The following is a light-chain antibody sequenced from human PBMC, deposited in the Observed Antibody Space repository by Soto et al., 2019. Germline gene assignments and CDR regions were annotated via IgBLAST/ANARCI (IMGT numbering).Light chain of an antibody. V-gene: IGLV7-43*01. Sequence: QAVVTQEPSLTVSPGGTVTLTCASSTGAVTSGNYPSWFQQKPGQTPRTLIYTTNSRHSWTPARFSGSLLGGKAALTLSGVQPEDGAEYYCLLYYGGAQLVFGGGTKVTVL. CDR1: TGAVTSGNY. CDR3: LLYYGGAQLV. J-gene: IGLJ3*02. CDR2: TTN.